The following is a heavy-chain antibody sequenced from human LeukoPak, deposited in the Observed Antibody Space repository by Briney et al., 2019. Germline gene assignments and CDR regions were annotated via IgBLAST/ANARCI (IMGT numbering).Heavy chain of an antibody. CDR2: IYSGGST. Sequence: GSLRLSCADSGFTVSSNYMSWVRQAPGKGLEWVSVIYSGGSTYYADSVKGRFTISRDNSKNTLYLQMNSLRAEDTAVYYCARSGSGSSFDYWGQGTLVTVSS. CDR1: GFTVSSNY. J-gene: IGHJ4*02. D-gene: IGHD3-10*01. CDR3: ARSGSGSSFDY. V-gene: IGHV3-53*01.